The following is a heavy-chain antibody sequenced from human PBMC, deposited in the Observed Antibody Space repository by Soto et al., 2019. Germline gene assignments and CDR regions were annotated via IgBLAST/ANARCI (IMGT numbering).Heavy chain of an antibody. CDR2: INPSGGST. D-gene: IGHD3-16*01. CDR3: ARAGAHPDLGWDYVVTSEKYYYGMDV. Sequence: GASVKVSCKASGYTFTSYYMHWVRHAPGQGLEWMGIINPSGGSTSYAQKFQGRVTMTRDTSTSTVYMELSSLRSEDTAVYYCARAGAHPDLGWDYVVTSEKYYYGMDVWGQGTTVTVSS. V-gene: IGHV1-46*01. J-gene: IGHJ6*02. CDR1: GYTFTSYY.